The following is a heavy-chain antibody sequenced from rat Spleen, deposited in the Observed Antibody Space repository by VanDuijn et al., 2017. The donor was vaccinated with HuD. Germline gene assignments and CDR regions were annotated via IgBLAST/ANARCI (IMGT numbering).Heavy chain of an antibody. CDR2: MWSGGST. CDR1: GFSLTDYS. V-gene: IGHV2S63*01. D-gene: IGHD5-1*01. J-gene: IGHJ2*01. Sequence: EVQLKESGPGLVQPSQTLSLTCTVSGFSLTDYSVHWVRQPPGKGLEWMGVMWSGGSTEYNSGLKSRLSISRDTSKSQVFLKMNSLQTEDTATYYCAREGKLGVRGYYFDYWGQGVMVTVSS. CDR3: AREGKLGVRGYYFDY.